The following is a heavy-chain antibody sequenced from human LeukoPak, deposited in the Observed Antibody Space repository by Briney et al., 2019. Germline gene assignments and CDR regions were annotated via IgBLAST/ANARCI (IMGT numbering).Heavy chain of an antibody. CDR1: GFTFSSYW. CDR3: ARDFYHGEFDY. V-gene: IGHV3-7*01. J-gene: IGHJ4*02. Sequence: GGSLRLSCAASGFTFSSYWMSWVRQAPGKGLEWVANIKQDGSEKYYVDSVKGRFTISGDNAKNSLYLQMNSLRAEDTAVYYCARDFYHGEFDYWGQGTLVTVSS. D-gene: IGHD3-10*01. CDR2: IKQDGSEK.